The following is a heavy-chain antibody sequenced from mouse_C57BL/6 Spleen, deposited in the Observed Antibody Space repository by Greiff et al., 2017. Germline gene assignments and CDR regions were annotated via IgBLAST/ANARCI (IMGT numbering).Heavy chain of an antibody. D-gene: IGHD2-5*01. Sequence: QVQLQQSGAELMKPGASVKLSCKATGYTFTGYWLEWVKQRPGHGLEWIGEILPGSGSTTYNEKVKGKATFTADTASNTAYMQRSSLTTEDSAIYYVARVESNYEGGYAMDYWGQGTAVTGSA. V-gene: IGHV1-9*01. CDR3: ARVESNYEGGYAMDY. CDR2: ILPGSGST. CDR1: GYTFTGYW. J-gene: IGHJ4*01.